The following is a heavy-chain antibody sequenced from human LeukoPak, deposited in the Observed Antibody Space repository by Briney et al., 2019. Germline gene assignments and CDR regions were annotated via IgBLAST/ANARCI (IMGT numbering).Heavy chain of an antibody. CDR3: AREETYYDILTGYYSSHHFDY. J-gene: IGHJ4*02. V-gene: IGHV3-9*01. D-gene: IGHD3-9*01. CDR1: GFTFDDYA. Sequence: QPGGSLRLSCAASGFTFDDYAMHCVRQAPGKGLEWVSGMSGNSGSIGYADSVKGRFTISRDNAKNSLYLQMNSLRAEDTAVYYCAREETYYDILTGYYSSHHFDYWGQGTLVTVSS. CDR2: MSGNSGSI.